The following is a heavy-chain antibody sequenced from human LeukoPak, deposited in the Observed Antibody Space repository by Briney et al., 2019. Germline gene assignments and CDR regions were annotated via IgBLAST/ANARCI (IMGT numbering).Heavy chain of an antibody. CDR2: ISAYNGNT. CDR1: GYTFTSYY. D-gene: IGHD3-10*01. Sequence: GASVKVSCKASGYTFTSYYMHWVRQAPGQGLEWMGWISAYNGNTNYAQKLQGRVTMTTDTSTSTAYMELRSLGSDDTAVYYCARDTGRDYYYGSGSYVEVDYWGQGTLVTVSS. J-gene: IGHJ4*02. CDR3: ARDTGRDYYYGSGSYVEVDY. V-gene: IGHV1-18*04.